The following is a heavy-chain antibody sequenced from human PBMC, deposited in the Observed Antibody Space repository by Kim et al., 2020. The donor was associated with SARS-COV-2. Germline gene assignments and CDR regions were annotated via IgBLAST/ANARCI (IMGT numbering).Heavy chain of an antibody. V-gene: IGHV3-23*01. CDR1: GFTFSNYG. D-gene: IGHD4-4*01. J-gene: IGHJ4*02. CDR3: AKDYDSNFLLRTFDS. Sequence: GGSLRLSGAASGFTFSNYGMSWVRQAPVKGLKWVSVISGTGGSTYYADSVKGRFTISRDNSKNTLFLQMNTLRAEDTAVYCCAKDYDSNFLLRTFDSWGQGTLVTVSS. CDR2: ISGTGGST.